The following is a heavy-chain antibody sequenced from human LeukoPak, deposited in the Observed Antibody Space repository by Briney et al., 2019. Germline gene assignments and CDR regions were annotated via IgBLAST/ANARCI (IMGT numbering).Heavy chain of an antibody. J-gene: IGHJ1*01. V-gene: IGHV4-34*01. D-gene: IGHD3-22*01. CDR1: GGSFSGYY. Sequence: SETLSLTCAVYGGSFSGYYWSWIRQPPGKGLEWIGEINHSGSTNYNPSLKSRVTISVDTSKNQFSLKLSSVTAADTAVYYCARGPGYYYDSSGYYRNKYFQHWGQGTLATVSS. CDR2: INHSGST. CDR3: ARGPGYYYDSSGYYRNKYFQH.